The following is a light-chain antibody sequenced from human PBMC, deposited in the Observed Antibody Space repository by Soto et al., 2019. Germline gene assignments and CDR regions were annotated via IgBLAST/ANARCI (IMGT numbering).Light chain of an antibody. J-gene: IGKJ2*01. CDR2: GVS. V-gene: IGKV3-15*01. CDR1: QSVSDN. Sequence: EIVVTQSPATLSVSPGERATLSCRARQSVSDNLAWYQQRPGQAPRLLIHGVSTRTKGIPASFSGSGYGREFTLTISSLHPEDVAVYYCKQYNDWPYTCGKGTKLEIK. CDR3: KQYNDWPYT.